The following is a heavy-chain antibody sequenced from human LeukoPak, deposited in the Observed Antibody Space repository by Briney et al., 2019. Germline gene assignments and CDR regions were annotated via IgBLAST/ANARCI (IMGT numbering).Heavy chain of an antibody. V-gene: IGHV3-21*01. Sequence: PGGSLRLSCAASGFTFSSYSMNWVRQAPGKGLEWVSSISSSSSYIYYADSVKGRFTISRDNAKNSLYLQMNSLRAEDTAVYYCARAGHCSSTSCYTFDYWGQGTLVTVSS. CDR2: ISSSSSYI. CDR3: ARAGHCSSTSCYTFDY. CDR1: GFTFSSYS. D-gene: IGHD2-2*02. J-gene: IGHJ4*02.